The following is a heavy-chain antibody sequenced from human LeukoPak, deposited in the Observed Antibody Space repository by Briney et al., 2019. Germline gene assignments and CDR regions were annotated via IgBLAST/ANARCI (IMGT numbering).Heavy chain of an antibody. CDR2: ISYDGTKK. V-gene: IGHV3-30*04. D-gene: IGHD2-2*01. CDR1: GFTFISFA. Sequence: GGSLRLSCAASGFTFISFAVHWVRQAPARGLEWEAVISYDGTKKYYADSVKGRFTISIDNSNNTLYLQMNSLRAEDTAVYYCARAYCSRTSCYAPDYWGQGTLVTVSS. J-gene: IGHJ4*02. CDR3: ARAYCSRTSCYAPDY.